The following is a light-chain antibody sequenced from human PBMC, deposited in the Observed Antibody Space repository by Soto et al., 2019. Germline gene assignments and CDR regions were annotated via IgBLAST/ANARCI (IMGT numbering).Light chain of an antibody. CDR1: GSDVGGYDY. CDR2: EVT. Sequence: QSARTEPANGADSAGRSITIYCTGTGSDVGGYDYVSWYQHHPGKAPKVMIYEVTNRPSGVSNRFSGSKSGNTASLTISGLLAEDEADYYCSSYTSSSTYVFGTGTKVTVL. CDR3: SSYTSSSTYV. J-gene: IGLJ1*01. V-gene: IGLV2-14*01.